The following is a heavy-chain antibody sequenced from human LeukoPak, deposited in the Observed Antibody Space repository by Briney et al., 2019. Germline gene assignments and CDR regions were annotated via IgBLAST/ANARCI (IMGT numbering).Heavy chain of an antibody. D-gene: IGHD2-2*02. CDR3: ARDCSSTSCYRGYGMDV. V-gene: IGHV3-30*02. CDR1: GFTFSSYG. J-gene: IGHJ6*02. Sequence: GGSLRLSCAASGFTFSSYGMHWVRQAPGKGLEWVAFIRYDGSNKYYADSVKGRFTISRDNSKNTLYLQMNSLRAEDTAVYYCARDCSSTSCYRGYGMDVWGQGTTVTVSS. CDR2: IRYDGSNK.